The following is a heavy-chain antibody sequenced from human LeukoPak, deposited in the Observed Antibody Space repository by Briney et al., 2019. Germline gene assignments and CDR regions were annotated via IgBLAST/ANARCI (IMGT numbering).Heavy chain of an antibody. CDR2: IFYSGST. V-gene: IGHV4-39*01. CDR3: ARGTTVLDY. Sequence: SETLSLTCTVSGDSISRSSYYWGWIRQPPGKGLEWMGSIFYSGSTYYNPSLKSRVTISVDTSKNQFSLELSPVAAADTAVYYCARGTTVLDYWGQGTLVTVSS. D-gene: IGHD4-17*01. CDR1: GDSISRSSYY. J-gene: IGHJ4*02.